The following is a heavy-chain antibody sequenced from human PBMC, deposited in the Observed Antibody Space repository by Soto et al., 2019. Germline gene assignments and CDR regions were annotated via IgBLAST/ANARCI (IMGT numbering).Heavy chain of an antibody. V-gene: IGHV4-39*01. CDR1: GGSISSSSYY. J-gene: IGHJ4*02. Sequence: PSETLSLTCTVSGGSISSSSYYWGWIRQPPGKGLEWIGSIYYSGSTYYNPSLKSRVTISVDTSKNQFSLKLSSVTAADTAVYYCATYYDFWSGGPSAYYFDYWGQGTLVTVSS. D-gene: IGHD3-3*01. CDR3: ATYYDFWSGGPSAYYFDY. CDR2: IYYSGST.